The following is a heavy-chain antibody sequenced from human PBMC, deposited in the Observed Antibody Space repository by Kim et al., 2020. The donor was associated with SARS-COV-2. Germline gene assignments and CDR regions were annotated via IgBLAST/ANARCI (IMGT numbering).Heavy chain of an antibody. CDR3: ARDGVTTVTTLDPYGMDV. CDR2: IYIGGST. J-gene: IGHJ6*02. V-gene: IGHV3-66*01. CDR1: GFTVSSNY. Sequence: GGSLRLSCAASGFTVSSNYMSWVRQAPGKGLEWVSVIYIGGSTYYADSVKGRFTISRDNSKNTLYLQMNSLRAEDTAVYYCARDGVTTVTTLDPYGMDVWGQGTTVTVSS. D-gene: IGHD4-17*01.